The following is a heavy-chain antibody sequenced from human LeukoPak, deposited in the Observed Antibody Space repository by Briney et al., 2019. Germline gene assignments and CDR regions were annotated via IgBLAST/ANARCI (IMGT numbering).Heavy chain of an antibody. CDR3: ARGKWELHFDY. J-gene: IGHJ4*02. Sequence: SETLSLTCAVYGGSFSGYYWSWIRQPPGKGLEWIGEINHSGSTNYNPSLKSRVTISVDTSKNQFSLKLRSVTAADTAMYYCARGKWELHFDYWGQGALVTVSS. CDR2: INHSGST. D-gene: IGHD1-26*01. CDR1: GGSFSGYY. V-gene: IGHV4-34*01.